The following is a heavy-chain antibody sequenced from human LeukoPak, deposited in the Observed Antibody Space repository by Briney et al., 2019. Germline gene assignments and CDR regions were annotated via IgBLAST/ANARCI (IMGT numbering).Heavy chain of an antibody. CDR3: AREAEWTMAFDI. CDR2: IIPIFGTA. Sequence: SVKVSCKASGGTFSSYAISWVRQAPGQGLEWMGGIIPIFGTANYAQKFQGRVTITADESTSTAYMELSSLRSEDTAVYYCAREAEWTMAFDIWGQGTMVTVSS. CDR1: GGTFSSYA. J-gene: IGHJ3*02. D-gene: IGHD3-3*01. V-gene: IGHV1-69*01.